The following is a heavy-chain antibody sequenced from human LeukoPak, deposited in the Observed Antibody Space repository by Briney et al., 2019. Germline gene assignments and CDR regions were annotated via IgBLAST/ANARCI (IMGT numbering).Heavy chain of an antibody. V-gene: IGHV1-24*01. D-gene: IGHD3-22*01. CDR1: GYTLTGLS. CDR2: FDPEDGET. Sequence: ASVKVSCKVSGYTLTGLSMHWVRQAPGKGLEWMGGFDPEDGETIYAQKFQGRVTMTEDTSTDTAYMELSSLRSEDTAVYYCATHYYDSSGYYLVWDWFDPWGQGTLVTVSS. J-gene: IGHJ5*02. CDR3: ATHYYDSSGYYLVWDWFDP.